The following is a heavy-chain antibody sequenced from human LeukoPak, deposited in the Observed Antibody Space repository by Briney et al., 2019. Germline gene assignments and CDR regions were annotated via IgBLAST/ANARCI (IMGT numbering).Heavy chain of an antibody. CDR1: GFTFSSYV. CDR2: ITSGGST. D-gene: IGHD1-1*01. V-gene: IGHV3-23*01. J-gene: IGHJ1*01. Sequence: GGSLRLSCAASGFTFSSYVMSWVSQAPGKGLEWVSTITSGGSTYYGDSVKGRFTISRDNSKNTLYLQMNSLRAEDTAVYYCATRGTSPTKYFQQWGQGTLVTVSS. CDR3: ATRGTSPTKYFQQ.